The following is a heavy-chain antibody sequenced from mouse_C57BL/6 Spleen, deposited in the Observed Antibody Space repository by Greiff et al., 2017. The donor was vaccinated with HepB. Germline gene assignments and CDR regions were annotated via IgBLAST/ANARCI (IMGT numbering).Heavy chain of an antibody. V-gene: IGHV5-4*01. J-gene: IGHJ3*01. CDR1: GFTFSSYA. CDR2: ISDGGSYT. Sequence: EVQLQQSGGGLVKPGGSLKLSCAASGFTFSSYAMSWVRQTPEKRLEWVATISDGGSYTYYPDNVKGRFTISRDNAKNNLYLQMSHLKSEDTAMYYCARDGFAYWGQGTLVTVSA. CDR3: ARDGFAY.